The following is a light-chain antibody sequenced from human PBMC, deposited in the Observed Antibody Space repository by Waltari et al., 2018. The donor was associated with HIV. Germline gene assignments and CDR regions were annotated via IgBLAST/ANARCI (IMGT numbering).Light chain of an antibody. V-gene: IGLV1-44*01. J-gene: IGLJ3*02. CDR2: ANR. Sequence: QYVLAQPPSASGTPGQRVAISCSGSNSNIEYNTVHWYQPFPGAAPLLLISANRQRPSGVPGRFSASGSGTSASLSITGLQTEDEAHYYCATWDDNLRGLLFGGGTKVTVL. CDR1: NSNIEYNT. CDR3: ATWDDNLRGLL.